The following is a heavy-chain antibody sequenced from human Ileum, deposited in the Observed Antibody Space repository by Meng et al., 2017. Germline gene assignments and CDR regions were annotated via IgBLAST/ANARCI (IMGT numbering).Heavy chain of an antibody. Sequence: ASVKVSCKASGYTFTSYDINWVRQATGQGLEWMGWMNPNSGNTGYAQKFQGRVTITRNTSISTAYMELSSLRSEDTAVYYCARVVTMVRGVITWKKMWGGMDVWGQGTTVTVSS. V-gene: IGHV1-8*03. CDR1: GYTFTSYD. CDR2: MNPNSGNT. CDR3: ARVVTMVRGVITWKKMWGGMDV. D-gene: IGHD3-10*01. J-gene: IGHJ6*02.